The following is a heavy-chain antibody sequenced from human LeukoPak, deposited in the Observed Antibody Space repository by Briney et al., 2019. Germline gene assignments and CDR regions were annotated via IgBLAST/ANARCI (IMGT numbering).Heavy chain of an antibody. D-gene: IGHD2-21*02. CDR1: GGSISSYY. J-gene: IGHJ4*02. CDR3: ARSRGVVTPFDY. CDR2: IYYSGST. V-gene: IGHV4-59*01. Sequence: SETLSLTCTVSGGSISSYYWSWIRQPPGKGLEWIGYIYYSGSTNYNPSLKSRVTISVDTSKNQFSLKLSSMTAADTAVYYCARSRGVVTPFDYWGQGTLVTVSS.